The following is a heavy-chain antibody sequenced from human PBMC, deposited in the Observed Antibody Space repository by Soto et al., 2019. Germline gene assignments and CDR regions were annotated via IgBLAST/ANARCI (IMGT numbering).Heavy chain of an antibody. D-gene: IGHD6-19*01. Sequence: SQTLSLTCAISGDSVSSNSAAWNWIRQSPSRGLEWLGRTYYRSKWYNDYAVSVKSRITINPDTSKNQFSLQLNSVTPEDTAVYYCARVTFGQWLPYPLGVNFDYWGQGTLVTVSS. CDR2: TYYRSKWYN. CDR3: ARVTFGQWLPYPLGVNFDY. V-gene: IGHV6-1*01. CDR1: GDSVSSNSAA. J-gene: IGHJ4*02.